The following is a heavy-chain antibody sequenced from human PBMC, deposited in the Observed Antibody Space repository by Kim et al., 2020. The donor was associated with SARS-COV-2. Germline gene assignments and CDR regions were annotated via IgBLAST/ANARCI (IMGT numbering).Heavy chain of an antibody. CDR1: GGPISSSNW. V-gene: IGHV4-4*02. CDR3: ARGTGRAYYYYGMDV. CDR2: IYHSGST. D-gene: IGHD3-10*01. Sequence: SETLSLTCAVSGGPISSSNWWSWVRQHPGKGLEWIGAIYHSGSTNYNPSLKSRGTISVDKSKNQFSLKLSSVTAADTAVYYCARGTGRAYYYYGMDVWGHGTTVAVSS. J-gene: IGHJ6*02.